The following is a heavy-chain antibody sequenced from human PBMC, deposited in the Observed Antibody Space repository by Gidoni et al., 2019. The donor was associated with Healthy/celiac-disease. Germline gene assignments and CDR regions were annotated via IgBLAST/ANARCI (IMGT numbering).Heavy chain of an antibody. Sequence: QLQLQESGPGLVKPSETLSLTCTVSGGSISSSSYYWGWIRQPPGKGLEWIGSIYYSGSTYYNPSLKSRVTISVDTSKNQFSLKLSSVTAADTAVYYCARHPDYGDFYGMDVWGQGTTVTVSS. J-gene: IGHJ6*02. V-gene: IGHV4-39*01. D-gene: IGHD4-17*01. CDR1: GGSISSSSYY. CDR2: IYYSGST. CDR3: ARHPDYGDFYGMDV.